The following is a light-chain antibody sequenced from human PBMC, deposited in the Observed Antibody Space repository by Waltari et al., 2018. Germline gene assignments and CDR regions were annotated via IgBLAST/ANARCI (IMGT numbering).Light chain of an antibody. CDR2: GAF. CDR3: QQYNTYPYT. Sequence: DIQMTQSPSSLSASVEDTVTITCRASLAISNNLAWVQQKPGRGPKSLIYGAFILQSGVPARFSGSGADTDFTLTISSLQPEDFATYYCQQYNTYPYTFGQGTKLEI. CDR1: LAISNN. J-gene: IGKJ2*01. V-gene: IGKV1-16*01.